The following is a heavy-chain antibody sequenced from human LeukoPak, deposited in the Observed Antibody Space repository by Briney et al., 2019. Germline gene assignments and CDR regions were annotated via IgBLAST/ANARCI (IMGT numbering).Heavy chain of an antibody. J-gene: IGHJ4*02. Sequence: GGSLRLSCVASDFTFSNYAMSWVRQAPGKGLEWVSVTSGSGVSTNYADSVKGRFTISRDNSKNTLYLQMNSLRAEDTAVYYCTKDITIQIWLLGFDSWGQGTLVTVAS. CDR3: TKDITIQIWLLGFDS. CDR1: DFTFSNYA. D-gene: IGHD3-22*01. V-gene: IGHV3-23*01. CDR2: TSGSGVST.